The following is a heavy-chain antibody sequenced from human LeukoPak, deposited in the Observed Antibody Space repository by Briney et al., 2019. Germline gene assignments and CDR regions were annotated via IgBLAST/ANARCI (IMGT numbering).Heavy chain of an antibody. J-gene: IGHJ4*02. CDR3: AVRFLEWLWPEVGHFGY. V-gene: IGHV4-34*01. CDR2: INHSGGT. D-gene: IGHD3-3*01. CDR1: GGSFSGYY. Sequence: SETLSLTCAVYGGSFSGYYWSWIRQPPGKGLEWIGEINHSGGTNYNPSLKSRVTISVDTSKNQFSLKLSSVTAADTAVYYCAVRFLEWLWPEVGHFGYWGRGTLVTVSS.